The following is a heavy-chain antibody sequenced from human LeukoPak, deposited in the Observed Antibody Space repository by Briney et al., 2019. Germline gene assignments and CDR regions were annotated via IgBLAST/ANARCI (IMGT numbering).Heavy chain of an antibody. J-gene: IGHJ4*02. Sequence: GGSLRLSCAASGFTFDDYGMSWVRQAPGKGLEWVSGINWNGGSTGYADSVKGRFTISRDNSKNTLYLQMNSLRAEDTAVYYCAGLKYQLLGPSDYWGQGTLVTVSS. CDR3: AGLKYQLLGPSDY. CDR2: INWNGGST. D-gene: IGHD2-2*01. CDR1: GFTFDDYG. V-gene: IGHV3-20*04.